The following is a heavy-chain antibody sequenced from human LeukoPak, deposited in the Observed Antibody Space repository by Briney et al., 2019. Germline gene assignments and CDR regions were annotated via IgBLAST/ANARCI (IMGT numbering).Heavy chain of an antibody. V-gene: IGHV4-4*02. J-gene: IGHJ4*02. Sequence: SETLSLTCSVSGGSISSSNWWSWVRQPPGKGLEWIGEIYHSGSTNYNPSLKSRVTISVDKSKNQFSLKLSSVTAADTAVYYCARDAIRSSSQFDYWGQGTLVTVSS. D-gene: IGHD6-13*01. CDR2: IYHSGST. CDR1: GGSISSSNW. CDR3: ARDAIRSSSQFDY.